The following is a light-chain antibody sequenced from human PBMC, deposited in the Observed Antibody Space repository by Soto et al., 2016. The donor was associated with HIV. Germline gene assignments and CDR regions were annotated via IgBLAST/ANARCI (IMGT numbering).Light chain of an antibody. V-gene: IGKV1-12*01. CDR3: QQTNTFPLT. Sequence: DIQMTQSPSSLSASIGDRVTITCRASQNIGGWLAWYQQKDGQVPKVLIYGTSTLESDVPSRFSGSSSGTDYILSISSLQPEDFGTYYCQQTNTFPLTFGGGT. CDR2: GTS. CDR1: QNIGGW. J-gene: IGKJ4*01.